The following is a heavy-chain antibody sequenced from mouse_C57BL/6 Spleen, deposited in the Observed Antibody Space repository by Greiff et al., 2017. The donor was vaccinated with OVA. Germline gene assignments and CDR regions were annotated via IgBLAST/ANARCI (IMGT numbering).Heavy chain of an antibody. CDR1: GYTFTSYW. Sequence: QVQLQQPGAELVRPGSSVKLSCKASGYTFTSYWMHWVKQRPIQGLEWIGNIDPSDSETHYNQKFKDKATLTVDKSSSTAYMQLSSLTSEDSAVDVCDRASYGSDAMDDWGKGTSVTVSS. CDR3: DRASYGSDAMDD. CDR2: IDPSDSET. J-gene: IGHJ4*01. V-gene: IGHV1-52*01. D-gene: IGHD1-1*01.